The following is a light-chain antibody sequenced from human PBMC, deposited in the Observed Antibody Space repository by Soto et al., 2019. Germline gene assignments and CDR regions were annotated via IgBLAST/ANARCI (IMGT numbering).Light chain of an antibody. V-gene: IGLV2-11*01. CDR1: SSDIGGYNY. J-gene: IGLJ1*01. Sequence: QSALTQPRSVSGSPGQSVTISCTGTSSDIGGYNYVSWYQHHPGTAPKLMIYDVIKRPSGVPDRFSGSKSGNTASLTIYGLQAEDEADYYCCSYAGSYTHVFGTGTKLTVL. CDR2: DVI. CDR3: CSYAGSYTHV.